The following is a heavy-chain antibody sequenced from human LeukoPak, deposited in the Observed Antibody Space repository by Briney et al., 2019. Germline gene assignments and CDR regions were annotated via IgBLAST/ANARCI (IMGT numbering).Heavy chain of an antibody. V-gene: IGHV3-23*01. CDR3: AKAIGYCSSISCSPFDY. Sequence: GGSLRLSCEASGFTFNSYAMSWVRQAPGKGLEWVSAISGGGTTYYADSVKGRFTISRDNSKNTLYLQMNSLRAEDTAVYYCAKAIGYCSSISCSPFDYWGQGTLVTVSS. D-gene: IGHD2-2*01. CDR2: ISGGGTT. J-gene: IGHJ4*02. CDR1: GFTFNSYA.